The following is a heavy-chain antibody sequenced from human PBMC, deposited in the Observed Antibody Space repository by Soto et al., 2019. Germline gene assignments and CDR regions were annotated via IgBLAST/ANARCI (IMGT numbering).Heavy chain of an antibody. Sequence: GGSLRLSCAASGFTFSDYYMSWIRQAPGKGLEWVSYISSSSSYTNYADSVKGRFTISRDNAKNSLYLQMNSLRAEDTAVYYCAREARYYDSSGYYSLRPDAFDIWRQGTMVTVSS. V-gene: IGHV3-11*06. CDR2: ISSSSSYT. J-gene: IGHJ3*02. CDR1: GFTFSDYY. D-gene: IGHD3-22*01. CDR3: AREARYYDSSGYYSLRPDAFDI.